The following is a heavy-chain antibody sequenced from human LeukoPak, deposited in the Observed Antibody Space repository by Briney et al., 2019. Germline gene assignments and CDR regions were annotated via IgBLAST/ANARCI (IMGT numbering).Heavy chain of an antibody. Sequence: PGGSLRLSCAASGFTFSSYSMNWIRQPPGKGLEWIGEINHSGSTNYNPSLKSRVTISVDTSKNQFSLKLSSVTAADTAVYYCARAQLWGQGTLVTVSS. CDR3: ARAQL. J-gene: IGHJ1*01. V-gene: IGHV4-34*01. CDR2: INHSGST. CDR1: GFTFSSYS.